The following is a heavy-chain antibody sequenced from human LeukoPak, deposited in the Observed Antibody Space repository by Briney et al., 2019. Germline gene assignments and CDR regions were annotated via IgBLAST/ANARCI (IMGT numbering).Heavy chain of an antibody. Sequence: SETLSLTCTVSGGSISSYYWSWIRQPPGKGLEWIGYIYYSGSTNYNPSLKSRVTISVDTSKNQFSLKLSSVTAADTAVYYCARVVPYGDYPSGGRFDPWGQGTLVTVSS. V-gene: IGHV4-59*01. CDR1: GGSISSYY. CDR3: ARVVPYGDYPSGGRFDP. J-gene: IGHJ5*02. CDR2: IYYSGST. D-gene: IGHD4-17*01.